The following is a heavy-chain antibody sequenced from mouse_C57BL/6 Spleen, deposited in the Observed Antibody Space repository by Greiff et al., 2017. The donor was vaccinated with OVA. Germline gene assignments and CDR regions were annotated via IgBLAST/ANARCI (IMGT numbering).Heavy chain of an antibody. CDR3: AGHYGSSLYYFDD. D-gene: IGHD1-1*01. CDR2: IFPGSGST. V-gene: IGHV1-9*01. Sequence: QVQLKQSGAELMKPGASVKLSCKASGYTFTGYWIEWVKQRPGHGLEWIGEIFPGSGSTNYNEKFKGKATFTVDTSSNTAYMQLSSLTTEDSAIEYCAGHYGSSLYYFDDWGQGTTLTVSS. CDR1: GYTFTGYW. J-gene: IGHJ2*01.